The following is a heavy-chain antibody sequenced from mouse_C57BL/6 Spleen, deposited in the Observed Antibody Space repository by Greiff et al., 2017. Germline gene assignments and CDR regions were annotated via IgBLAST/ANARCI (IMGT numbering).Heavy chain of an antibody. CDR1: GFTFSDYG. J-gene: IGHJ4*01. CDR3: ARPIYYGSMDY. Sequence: EVMLVESGGGLVKPGGSLKLSCAASGFTFSDYGMHWVRQAPEKGLEWVAYISSGSSTIYYADTVKGRFTISRDNAKNTLFLQMTSLRSEDTAMYYCARPIYYGSMDYWGQGTSVTVSS. D-gene: IGHD1-1*01. V-gene: IGHV5-17*01. CDR2: ISSGSSTI.